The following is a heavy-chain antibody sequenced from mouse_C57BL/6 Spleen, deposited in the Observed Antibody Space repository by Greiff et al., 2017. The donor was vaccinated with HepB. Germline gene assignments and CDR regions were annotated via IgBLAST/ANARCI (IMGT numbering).Heavy chain of an antibody. CDR2: IYPGDGDT. D-gene: IGHD2-4*01. CDR1: GYAFSSSW. Sequence: QVQLQQSGPELVKPGASVKISCKASGYAFSSSWMNWVKQRPGKGLEWIGRIYPGDGDTNYNGKFKGKATLTADKSSSTAYMQLSSLTSEDSAVYFCARDDYDRGYAMDYWGQGTSVTVSS. J-gene: IGHJ4*01. V-gene: IGHV1-82*01. CDR3: ARDDYDRGYAMDY.